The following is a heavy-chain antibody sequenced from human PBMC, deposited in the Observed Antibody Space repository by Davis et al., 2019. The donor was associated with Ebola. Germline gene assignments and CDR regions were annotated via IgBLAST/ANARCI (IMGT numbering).Heavy chain of an antibody. CDR3: AVIAAAGTDFDY. D-gene: IGHD6-13*01. CDR1: GGSFSGYY. CDR2: INHSGST. V-gene: IGHV4-34*01. Sequence: MPSETLSLTCAVYGGSFSGYYWSWIRQPPGKGLEWIGEINHSGSTNYNPSLWGRVTISVDTSKNQFSLKLSSVTAADAAVYYCAVIAAAGTDFDYWGQGTLVTVSS. J-gene: IGHJ4*02.